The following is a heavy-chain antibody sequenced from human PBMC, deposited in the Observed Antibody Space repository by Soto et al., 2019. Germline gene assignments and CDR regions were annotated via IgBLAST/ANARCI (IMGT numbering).Heavy chain of an antibody. CDR1: GFSLTTSGVG. Sequence: QITLKESGPTVVKPTETLTLTCTFSGFSLTTSGVGVGWVRQSPGKAPEWLALIYWDDDKRYSTSLKSRLTITNDTSKNHVVLTMANVDPADTATYYCAHRVLRTVFGLVTTTAIYFDFWGQGTPVVVSS. CDR2: IYWDDDK. V-gene: IGHV2-5*02. J-gene: IGHJ4*02. D-gene: IGHD3-3*01. CDR3: AHRVLRTVFGLVTTTAIYFDF.